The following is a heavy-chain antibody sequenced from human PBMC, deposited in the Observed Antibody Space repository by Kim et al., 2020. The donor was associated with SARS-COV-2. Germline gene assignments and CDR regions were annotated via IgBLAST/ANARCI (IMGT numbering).Heavy chain of an antibody. Sequence: SETLSLTCTVSGGSISSGDYYWSWIRQPPGKGLEWIGYIYYSGSTYYNPSLKSRVTISVDTSKNQFSLKLSSVTAADTAVYYCARADYDILTGYYTPFDYWGQGTLVTVSS. J-gene: IGHJ4*02. CDR3: ARADYDILTGYYTPFDY. V-gene: IGHV4-30-4*01. CDR1: GGSISSGDYY. CDR2: IYYSGST. D-gene: IGHD3-9*01.